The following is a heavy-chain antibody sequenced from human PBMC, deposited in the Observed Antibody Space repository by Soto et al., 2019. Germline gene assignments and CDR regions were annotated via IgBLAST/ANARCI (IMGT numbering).Heavy chain of an antibody. Sequence: EVQLVESGGGLVKPGGSLRLSCAASGFTFSSYSMNWVRQAPGKGLEWVSSISSSSSYIYYADSVKGRFTISRDNAKNSLYLQMNGLTAEDTAVYYCARDGEGDCWSGYSAFDIWGQGTMVTVSS. J-gene: IGHJ3*02. CDR1: GFTFSSYS. CDR3: ARDGEGDCWSGYSAFDI. V-gene: IGHV3-21*01. CDR2: ISSSSSYI. D-gene: IGHD3-3*01.